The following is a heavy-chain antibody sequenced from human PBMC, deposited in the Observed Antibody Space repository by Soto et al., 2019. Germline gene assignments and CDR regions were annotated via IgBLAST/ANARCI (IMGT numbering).Heavy chain of an antibody. CDR3: ARKDYTNAFDI. CDR2: IYYSGST. Sequence: PSETLSLTCTVSGGSISSYYWSWIRQPPGKGLEWIGYIYYSGSTNYNPSLKSRVTISVDTSKNQFSLKLSSVTAADTAVYYCARKDYTNAFDIWGQGTMVTVSS. CDR1: GGSISSYY. J-gene: IGHJ3*02. D-gene: IGHD3-3*01. V-gene: IGHV4-59*01.